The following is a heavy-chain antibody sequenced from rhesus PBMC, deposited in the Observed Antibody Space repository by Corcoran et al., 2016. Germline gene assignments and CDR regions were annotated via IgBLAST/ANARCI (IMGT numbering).Heavy chain of an antibody. D-gene: IGHD6-25*01. V-gene: IGHV3-134*01. CDR2: IIWNSGTI. CDR3: TRDRAAYGLDS. CDR1: GCTLDDYA. Sequence: DVQLVEPGGGLVKPGGSWRLSWAAPGCTLDDYAMSGDGKAQGKGVEWVSRIIWNSGTIYYADSVKGRVTISRDNAKNSLFLQMDRLRAEDTAVYYCTRDRAAYGLDSWGQGVVVTVSS. J-gene: IGHJ6*01.